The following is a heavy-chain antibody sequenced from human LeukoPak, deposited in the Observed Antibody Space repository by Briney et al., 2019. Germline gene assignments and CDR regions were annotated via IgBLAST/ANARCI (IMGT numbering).Heavy chain of an antibody. J-gene: IGHJ4*02. CDR2: ISYDGSNK. V-gene: IGHV3-30-3*01. CDR3: ARGPFNVGYCSGGSCSVFYYFDY. Sequence: PGGSLRLSCAASGFTFSSYAMHWVRQAPGKGLEWVAVISYDGSNKYYADSVKGRFTISRDNSKNTLYVQMNSLRAEDTAVYYCARGPFNVGYCSGGSCSVFYYFDYWGQGTLVTVSS. D-gene: IGHD2-15*01. CDR1: GFTFSSYA.